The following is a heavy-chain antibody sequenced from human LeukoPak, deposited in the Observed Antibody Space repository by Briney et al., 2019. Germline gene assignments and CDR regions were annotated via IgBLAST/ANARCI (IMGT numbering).Heavy chain of an antibody. CDR2: MNPNSGNT. CDR1: GYTFTNYD. CDR3: AREGVGATKRGAFDY. J-gene: IGHJ4*02. V-gene: IGHV1-8*03. D-gene: IGHD1-26*01. Sequence: ASVKVSCKASGYTFTNYDINWVRQATGQGLEWMGWMNPNSGNTGYAQKFQGRVTITRDTSISTAYMELSSLRSEDTAVYYCAREGVGATKRGAFDYWGQGTLVTVSS.